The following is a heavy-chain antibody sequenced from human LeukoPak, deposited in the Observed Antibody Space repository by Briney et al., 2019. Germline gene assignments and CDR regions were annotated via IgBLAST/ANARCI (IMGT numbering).Heavy chain of an antibody. CDR3: ARAGTTHYYYYYMDV. V-gene: IGHV4-34*01. CDR1: GGSFSGYY. J-gene: IGHJ6*03. CDR2: INHSGST. D-gene: IGHD1-1*01. Sequence: SETLSLTCAVYGGSFSGYYWSWIRQPPGKGLEWIGEINHSGSTNYNPSLKSRVTISVDTSKNQFSLKLSSVTAADTAVYYCARAGTTHYYYYYMDVWGKGTTVTVPS.